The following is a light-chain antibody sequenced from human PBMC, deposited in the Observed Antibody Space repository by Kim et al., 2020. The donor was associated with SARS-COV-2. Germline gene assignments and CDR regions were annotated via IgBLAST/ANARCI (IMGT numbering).Light chain of an antibody. Sequence: NFMLTQPHSVSASPGKTVTISCTGSSGNIVSNYVQWYQQRPDSAPTTVIFDNNQRASGVPDRFSGSIDSSSNSASLTISGLKTEDEADYYCQSFHSNNWVFGGGTQLTFL. J-gene: IGLJ3*02. CDR1: SGNIVSNY. V-gene: IGLV6-57*02. CDR2: DNN. CDR3: QSFHSNNWV.